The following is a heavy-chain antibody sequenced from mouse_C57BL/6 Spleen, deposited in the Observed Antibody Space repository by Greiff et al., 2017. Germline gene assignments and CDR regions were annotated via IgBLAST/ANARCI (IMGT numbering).Heavy chain of an antibody. J-gene: IGHJ3*01. CDR1: GFSLPSYG. CDR3: ASWDGEGFAY. D-gene: IGHD4-1*01. Sequence: VQLQQSGPGLVAPSQSLSISCTVSGFSLPSYGVDWVRQSPGKGLEWLGVIWGVGSTNYNSALKSRLSISKDNSKSQVFLKMNSLQTDDTAMYYCASWDGEGFAYWGQGTLVTVSA. CDR2: IWGVGST. V-gene: IGHV2-6*01.